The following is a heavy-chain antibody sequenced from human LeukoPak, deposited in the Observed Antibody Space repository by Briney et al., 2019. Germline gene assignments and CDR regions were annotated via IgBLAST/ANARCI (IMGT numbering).Heavy chain of an antibody. V-gene: IGHV3-21*01. D-gene: IGHD4-17*01. CDR2: VGGTSYYT. J-gene: IGHJ4*02. CDR3: ARGGDDDFDLGDY. CDR1: GFTFSSHA. Sequence: GGSLRLSCAASGFTFSSHAMNWVRQAPGKGLEWVSVVGGTSYYTHYADSVKGRFTISRDNAKNSMYLQMNSLRAEDTAVYYCARGGDDDFDLGDYWGQGTLVTVSS.